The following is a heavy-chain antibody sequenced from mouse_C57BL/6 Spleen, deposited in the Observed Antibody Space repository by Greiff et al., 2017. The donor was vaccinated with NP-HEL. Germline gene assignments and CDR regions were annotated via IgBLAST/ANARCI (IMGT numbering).Heavy chain of an antibody. Sequence: QVQLKQSGPGLVAPSQSLSITCTVSGFSLTSYGVHWVRQPPGKGLEWLVVIWSDGSTTYNSALKSRLSISKDNSKSQVFLKMNSLQTDDTAMYYCARHLTGHYAMDYWGQGTSVTVSS. J-gene: IGHJ4*01. CDR2: IWSDGST. CDR3: ARHLTGHYAMDY. D-gene: IGHD4-1*01. V-gene: IGHV2-6-1*01. CDR1: GFSLTSYG.